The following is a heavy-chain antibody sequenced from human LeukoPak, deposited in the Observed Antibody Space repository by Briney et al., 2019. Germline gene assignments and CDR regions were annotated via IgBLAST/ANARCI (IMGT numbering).Heavy chain of an antibody. CDR3: ARDVVVGHSNWFDP. J-gene: IGHJ5*02. CDR2: IYYSGST. V-gene: IGHV4-59*01. D-gene: IGHD2-15*01. Sequence: PSETLSLTCTVSGGSISSYYWSWIRQPPVKGLEWIGYIYYSGSTNYNPSLKSRVTISVDTSKNQFSLKLSSVTAADTAVYYCARDVVVGHSNWFDPWGQGTLVTVSS. CDR1: GGSISSYY.